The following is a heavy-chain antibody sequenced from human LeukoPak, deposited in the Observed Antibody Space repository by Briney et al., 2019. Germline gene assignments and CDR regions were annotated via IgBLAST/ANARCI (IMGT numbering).Heavy chain of an antibody. CDR1: GGTFSSYA. D-gene: IGHD3-22*01. CDR2: IIPIFGTA. V-gene: IGHV1-69*05. Sequence: ASVKVSCKASGGTFSSYAITWVRQAPGQGLEWMGGIIPIFGTANYAQKFQGRVTITTDESTSTAYMELSSLRSEDTAVYYCARGSMRGNYYDSSGYWVLDYWGQGNLVTVSS. CDR3: ARGSMRGNYYDSSGYWVLDY. J-gene: IGHJ4*02.